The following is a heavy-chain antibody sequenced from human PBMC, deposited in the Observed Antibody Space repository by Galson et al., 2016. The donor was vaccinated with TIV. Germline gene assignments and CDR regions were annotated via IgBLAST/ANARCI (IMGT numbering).Heavy chain of an antibody. CDR1: GFTFDSYT. Sequence: LRLSCAASGFTFDSYTFHWVRQTPGKGLEWVAIMSHDGNNKDFADSVQGRFTISRDSSKSTVFLQMNSLRLEDTAVYYCTRDGRGNWKYVDYFDYWGQGTLVTVSS. V-gene: IGHV3-30-3*01. J-gene: IGHJ4*02. CDR2: MSHDGNNK. D-gene: IGHD1-1*01. CDR3: TRDGRGNWKYVDYFDY.